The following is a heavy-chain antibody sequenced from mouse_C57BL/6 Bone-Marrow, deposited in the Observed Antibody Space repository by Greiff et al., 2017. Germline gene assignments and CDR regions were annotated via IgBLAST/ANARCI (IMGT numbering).Heavy chain of an antibody. CDR3: TRSPPRDYGSSYGYFDV. Sequence: EVQLVESGEGLVKPGGSLKLSCAASGFTFSSYAMSWVRQTPEKRLEWVAYISRGGDYIYYADTVKGRFTISRDNARNTLYLQMSSLKSEDTAMYYCTRSPPRDYGSSYGYFDVWGTGTTVTVSS. CDR2: ISRGGDYI. D-gene: IGHD1-1*01. CDR1: GFTFSSYA. V-gene: IGHV5-9-1*02. J-gene: IGHJ1*03.